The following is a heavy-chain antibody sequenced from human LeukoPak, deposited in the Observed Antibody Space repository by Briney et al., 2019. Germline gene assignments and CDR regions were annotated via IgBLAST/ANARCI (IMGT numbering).Heavy chain of an antibody. J-gene: IGHJ6*03. CDR1: GYTFTGYY. Sequence: ASVKVSCKASGYTFTGYYMHWVRQAPGQGLEWMGWINPNSGGTNYAQKFQGRVTMTRDTSISTAYMELSRLRSDDTAVYYCARGALNYYYYYMDVWGKGTTVTISS. CDR2: INPNSGGT. CDR3: ARGALNYYYYYMDV. V-gene: IGHV1-2*02. D-gene: IGHD3-10*01.